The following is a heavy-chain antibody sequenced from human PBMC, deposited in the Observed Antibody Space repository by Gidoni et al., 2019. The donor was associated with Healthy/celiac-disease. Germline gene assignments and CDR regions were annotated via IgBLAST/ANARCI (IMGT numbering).Heavy chain of an antibody. D-gene: IGHD1-26*01. CDR2: ISGSGGST. J-gene: IGHJ4*02. CDR3: AKAPIGSLPGDY. V-gene: IGHV3-23*01. CDR1: GFTFSSYA. Sequence: EVQLLESGGGLVQPGGSLRLSCAASGFTFSSYAMSWVRQAPGKGLEWVSAISGSGGSTYYADSVKGRFTISRDNSKSPLYLQMNSLRAEDTAVYYCAKAPIGSLPGDYWGQGTLVTVSS.